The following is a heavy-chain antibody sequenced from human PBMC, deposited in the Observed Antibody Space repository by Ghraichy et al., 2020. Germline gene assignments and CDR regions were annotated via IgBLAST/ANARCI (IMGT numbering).Heavy chain of an antibody. D-gene: IGHD2-15*01. J-gene: IGHJ4*02. V-gene: IGHV3-48*02. CDR2: ISSSSGTI. Sequence: GGSLRLSCAASGFIFSSYSMNWVRQAPGKGPEWISYISSSSGTIYYADSVKGRFTVSRDNAENSLYLQMNSLRDEDTAVYYCARPRMPELGYCNCDICRDIDYWGRGTLVTVSS. CDR3: ARPRMPELGYCNCDICRDIDY. CDR1: GFIFSSYS.